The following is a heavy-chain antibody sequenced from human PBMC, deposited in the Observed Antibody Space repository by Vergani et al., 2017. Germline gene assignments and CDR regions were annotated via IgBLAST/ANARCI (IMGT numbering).Heavy chain of an antibody. V-gene: IGHV4-39*01. J-gene: IGHJ4*02. D-gene: IGHD3-22*01. Sequence: QLQLQESGPGLVKPSETLSLTCTVSGGSISSSSYSWGWIRQPPGKGLEWIGSIYYSGSTYYNPSLKSRVTISVDTSKNQFSLKLSAVTAADTAFYYCAIRSYYDSSGYYSDYWGQGTLVTVSS. CDR3: AIRSYYDSSGYYSDY. CDR1: GGSISSSSYS. CDR2: IYYSGST.